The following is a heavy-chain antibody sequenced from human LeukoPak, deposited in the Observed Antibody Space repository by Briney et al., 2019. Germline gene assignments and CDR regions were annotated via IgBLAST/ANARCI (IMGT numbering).Heavy chain of an antibody. CDR1: GFTFSSYG. CDR2: ISYDGSNK. D-gene: IGHD5-24*01. CDR3: ALRDGYNLYYFDY. Sequence: GRSLRLSCAASGFTFSSYGMPWVRQAPGKGLEWVAVISYDGSNKYYADSVKGRFTISRDNSKNTLYLQMNSLRAEDTAVYYCALRDGYNLYYFDYWGQGTLVTVSS. J-gene: IGHJ4*02. V-gene: IGHV3-30*03.